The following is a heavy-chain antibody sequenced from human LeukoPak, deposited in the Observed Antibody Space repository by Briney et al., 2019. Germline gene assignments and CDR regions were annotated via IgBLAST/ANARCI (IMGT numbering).Heavy chain of an antibody. J-gene: IGHJ4*02. CDR2: IYPGDSDT. CDR1: GYSFTSYW. CDR3: ARHRSFIAAWTPGDY. Sequence: GESLKISCKGSGYSFTSYWIAWVRQMPGKGLEWMGIIYPGDSDTRYSPSFQGQVTISADKSITTAYLQWSSLRASDTAMYYCARHRSFIAAWTPGDYWGQGTLVTVSS. D-gene: IGHD6-6*01. V-gene: IGHV5-51*01.